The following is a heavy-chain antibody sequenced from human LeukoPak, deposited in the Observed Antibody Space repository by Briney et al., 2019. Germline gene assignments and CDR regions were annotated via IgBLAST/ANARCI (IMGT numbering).Heavy chain of an antibody. V-gene: IGHV5-51*01. Sequence: PGESLKISCRGSGYGFGGYWIGWVRQMPGRGLEWMGVIYPGDSQTRYSPSFQGQATISADKSITTAYLQWSSLKASDTAMYYCARHGTPAAAGSGFDIWGQGTMVTVSS. D-gene: IGHD6-13*01. CDR1: GYGFGGYW. CDR2: IYPGDSQT. J-gene: IGHJ3*02. CDR3: ARHGTPAAAGSGFDI.